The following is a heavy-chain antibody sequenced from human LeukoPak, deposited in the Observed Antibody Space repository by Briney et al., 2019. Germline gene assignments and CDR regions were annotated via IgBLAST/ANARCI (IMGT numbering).Heavy chain of an antibody. V-gene: IGHV3-23*01. CDR2: ISGSGGST. CDR3: AKAYAAPGDSYFDY. CDR1: GFTFSSYA. J-gene: IGHJ4*02. Sequence: PGGSLRLSCAASGFTFSSYAMSWVRHAPGKGLEWVSVISGSGGSTYYADSVKGRFTISRDNSKNTLYLQMNSLRAKDTAVYYCAKAYAAPGDSYFDYWGQGTLVTVSS. D-gene: IGHD6-13*01.